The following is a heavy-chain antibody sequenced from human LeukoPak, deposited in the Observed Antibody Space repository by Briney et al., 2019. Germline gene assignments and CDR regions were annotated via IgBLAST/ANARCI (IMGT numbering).Heavy chain of an antibody. V-gene: IGHV1-18*01. CDR1: GYTFGIYG. D-gene: IGHD1-1*01. CDR3: ARDGAELNVWFDP. CDR2: ISGDNGNR. Sequence: GASVKVSCKASGYTFGIYGISWVRQAPGQGFEWMGWISGDNGNRLIAEKFQGRVTMTAETPTSTAYMELGSLRSDDTAIYYCARDGAELNVWFDPWGQGTLVIVSS. J-gene: IGHJ5*02.